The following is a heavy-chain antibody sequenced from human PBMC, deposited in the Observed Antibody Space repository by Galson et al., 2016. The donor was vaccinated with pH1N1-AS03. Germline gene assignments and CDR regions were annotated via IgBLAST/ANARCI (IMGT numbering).Heavy chain of an antibody. V-gene: IGHV3-9*01. Sequence: SLRLSCAVSGFRFDDYAMHWVRQAPGKGLEWVSSISWNSNKIDYADSVKGRFTISRDSAKNSLNLQLNSLRAEDTAVYYCAKTTFGGVIVSGKMSLDYWGQGTLVTVSS. J-gene: IGHJ4*02. CDR3: AKTTFGGVIVSGKMSLDY. CDR1: GFRFDDYA. CDR2: ISWNSNKI. D-gene: IGHD3-16*02.